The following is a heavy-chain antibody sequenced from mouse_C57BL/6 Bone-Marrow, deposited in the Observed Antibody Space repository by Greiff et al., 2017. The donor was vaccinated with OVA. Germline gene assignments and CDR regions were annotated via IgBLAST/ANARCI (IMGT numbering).Heavy chain of an antibody. Sequence: LVEPGASVKISCKASGYSFTDYNMNWVKQSNGKSLEWIGVINPNYGTTSYNQKFKGKATLTVDQSSSTAYMQLNSLTSEDSAVYYCARTGTTVVDDWYFDVWGTGTTVTVSS. CDR3: ARTGTTVVDDWYFDV. V-gene: IGHV1-39*01. D-gene: IGHD1-1*01. CDR1: GYSFTDYN. J-gene: IGHJ1*03. CDR2: INPNYGTT.